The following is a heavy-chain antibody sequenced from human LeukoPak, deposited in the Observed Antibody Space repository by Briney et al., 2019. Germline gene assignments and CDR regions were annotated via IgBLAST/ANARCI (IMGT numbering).Heavy chain of an antibody. J-gene: IGHJ4*02. D-gene: IGHD3-22*01. Sequence: QSGGSLRLSCAASGFTFSTYWMTWVRQAPGKGLEWVANIKYDGSDTHYVESVKGRSTISRDNDKNSLYLQMNSLREEDTAVYYFASDPPPEDNSGYLDYWGQGTLVTVSS. CDR1: GFTFSTYW. V-gene: IGHV3-7*01. CDR3: ASDPPPEDNSGYLDY. CDR2: IKYDGSDT.